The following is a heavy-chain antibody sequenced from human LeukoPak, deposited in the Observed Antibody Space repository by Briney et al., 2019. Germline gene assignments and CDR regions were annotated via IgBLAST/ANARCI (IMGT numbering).Heavy chain of an antibody. J-gene: IGHJ4*02. CDR1: GFTFTSHS. CDR3: ARVLAGSVDY. CDR2: IGSSSRSI. V-gene: IGHV3-21*04. D-gene: IGHD3-3*02. Sequence: GGSLRLSCVASGFTFTSHSMNWVRQAPGKGLEWVSYIGSSSRSIYYADSVKGRFTISRDNAKTSLFLEMYHQRADDTAVSYCARVLAGSVDYWGPGPVGSVSS.